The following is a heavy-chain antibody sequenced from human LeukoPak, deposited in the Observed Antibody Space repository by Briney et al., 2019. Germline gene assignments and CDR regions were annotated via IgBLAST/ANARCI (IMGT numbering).Heavy chain of an antibody. V-gene: IGHV3-23*01. CDR1: VFTFSSYA. D-gene: IGHD2-21*01. Sequence: PEWALRLSCERSVFTFSSYAIIWVRQAPGQGREGVSWISGIGGSKYYADSVKVRFTISRDNSKNTLYLQMKSLRAADTAVYYCAKEGVSGTITSYSFDSWGQGALVTVSS. CDR3: AKEGVSGTITSYSFDS. CDR2: ISGIGGSK. J-gene: IGHJ4*02.